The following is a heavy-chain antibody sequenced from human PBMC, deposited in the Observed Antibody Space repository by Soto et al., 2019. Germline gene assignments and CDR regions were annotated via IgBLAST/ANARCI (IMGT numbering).Heavy chain of an antibody. D-gene: IGHD6-6*01. CDR2: IKQDGSEK. V-gene: IGHV3-7*03. CDR3: ARGGVRSSIAAHYFDY. J-gene: IGHJ4*02. CDR1: GFTFSSYW. Sequence: GGSLRLSCAASGFTFSSYWMSWVRQAPGKGLEWVANIKQDGSEKYYVDSVKGRFTISRDNAKNSLYLQMNSLRAEDTAVYYCARGGVRSSIAAHYFDYWGQGTLVTVSS.